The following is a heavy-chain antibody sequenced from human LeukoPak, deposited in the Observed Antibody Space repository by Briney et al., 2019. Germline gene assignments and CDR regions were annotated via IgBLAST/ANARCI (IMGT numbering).Heavy chain of an antibody. CDR2: ISGSGTTT. CDR1: GFTFSTYE. J-gene: IGHJ4*02. CDR3: VRGVNVDIAMIFGF. V-gene: IGHV3-48*03. D-gene: IGHD5-12*01. Sequence: GGSLRLSCAASGFTFSTYEMNWVRQAPGKGLEWLSYISGSGTTTDYADSVKGRFTISRENAKNSLFLQMSSLRAEDTAVYYCVRGVNVDIAMIFGFRGQGTLVTVSS.